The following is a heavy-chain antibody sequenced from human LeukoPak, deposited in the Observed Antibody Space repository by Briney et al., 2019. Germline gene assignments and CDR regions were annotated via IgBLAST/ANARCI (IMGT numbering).Heavy chain of an antibody. CDR1: GFTFSSYA. V-gene: IGHV3-64*01. Sequence: GGSLRLSCAASGFTFSSYAMHWVRQAPGKGLEYVSAISSNGGSTYYANSVKGRFTVSRDNSKNTLYLQMGSLRAEDMAVYYCARDESPHYDFWSGDAFDIWGQGTMVTVSS. J-gene: IGHJ3*02. D-gene: IGHD3-3*01. CDR3: ARDESPHYDFWSGDAFDI. CDR2: ISSNGGST.